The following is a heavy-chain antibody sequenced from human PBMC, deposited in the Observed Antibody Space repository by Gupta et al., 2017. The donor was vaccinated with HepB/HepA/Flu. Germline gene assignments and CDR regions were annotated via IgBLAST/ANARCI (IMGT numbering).Heavy chain of an antibody. CDR1: GFSLSNARMG. CDR2: IFSNDEK. J-gene: IGHJ6*03. CDR3: VRILVDTAMVYYYYYMDV. Sequence: QVTLKESGPVLVIRRETLTLTCSVSGFSLSNARMGVSWIRQPPGKALEWLAHIFSNDEKSYSTSLKSRLTISKDTSKSQVVLTMTNMDPVDTATYYCVRILVDTAMVYYYYYMDVWGKGTTVTVTS. V-gene: IGHV2-26*01. D-gene: IGHD5-18*01.